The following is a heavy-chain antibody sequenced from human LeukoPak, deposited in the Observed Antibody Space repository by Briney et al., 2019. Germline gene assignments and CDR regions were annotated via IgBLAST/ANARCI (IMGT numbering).Heavy chain of an antibody. CDR1: GYTFTGYY. V-gene: IGHV1-2*02. D-gene: IGHD1-1*01. J-gene: IGHJ3*02. CDR3: ARDIVYNWNGRGDAFDI. CDR2: INPNSGGT. Sequence: GASVKVSCKASGYTFTGYYMHWVRQAPGQGLEWMGWINPNSGGTNYAQKFQGRVTMTRDTSISTAYMELSRLRSDDTAVYYCARDIVYNWNGRGDAFDIWGQGTMVTVSS.